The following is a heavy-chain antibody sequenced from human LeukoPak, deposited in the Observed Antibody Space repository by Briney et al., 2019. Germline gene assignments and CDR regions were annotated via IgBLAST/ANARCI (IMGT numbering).Heavy chain of an antibody. Sequence: PSETLSLTCTVSGGSISSYYWSWIRQPPGKGLEWVGYIYYSGSTNYNPSLKSRVTISVDTSKNQFSLKLSSVTAADTAVYYCAREGSSWYGSPTYYFDYWGQGTLVTVSS. J-gene: IGHJ4*02. CDR1: GGSISSYY. D-gene: IGHD6-13*01. CDR3: AREGSSWYGSPTYYFDY. CDR2: IYYSGST. V-gene: IGHV4-59*01.